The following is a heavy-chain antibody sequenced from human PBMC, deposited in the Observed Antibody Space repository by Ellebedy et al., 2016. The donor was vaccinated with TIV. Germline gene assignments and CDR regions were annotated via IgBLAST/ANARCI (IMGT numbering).Heavy chain of an antibody. Sequence: GESLKLSCAASGFTVSHNYMSWVRQAPGTGLEWVSVSYSGGSAYYADSVKGRFTISRDNSKNTVYLQMNSLRVEDTAVYYCARLSEKDVWGQGTTVTVSS. V-gene: IGHV3-53*01. CDR3: ARLSEKDV. D-gene: IGHD4/OR15-4a*01. J-gene: IGHJ6*02. CDR1: GFTVSHNY. CDR2: SYSGGSA.